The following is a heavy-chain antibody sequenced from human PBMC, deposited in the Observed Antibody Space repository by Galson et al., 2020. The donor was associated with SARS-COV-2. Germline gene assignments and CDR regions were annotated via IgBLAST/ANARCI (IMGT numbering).Heavy chain of an antibody. CDR2: INPNSGNT. Sequence: GESLKISCKASGYTFTSYDINWVRQATGQGLEWMGWINPNSGNTGYAQKFQGRVTMTRNTSISTAYMELSSLRSEDTAVYYCAADTAMVGMYYYGMDVWGQGTTVTVSS. V-gene: IGHV1-8*01. CDR1: GYTFTSYD. J-gene: IGHJ6*02. CDR3: AADTAMVGMYYYGMDV. D-gene: IGHD5-18*01.